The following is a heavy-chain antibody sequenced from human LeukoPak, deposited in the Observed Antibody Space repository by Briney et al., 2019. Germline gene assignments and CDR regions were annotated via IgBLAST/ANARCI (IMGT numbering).Heavy chain of an antibody. Sequence: SETLSLTCAVSGGSISSGGYSWSWIRQPPGKGLEWIGYIYHSGSTYYYPSLKSRVTISVDRSKNQFSLKLSSVTAADTAVYYCARGGIYGDYGTDFDYWGQGTLVTVSS. J-gene: IGHJ4*02. CDR3: ARGGIYGDYGTDFDY. CDR1: GGSISSGGYS. D-gene: IGHD4-17*01. CDR2: IYHSGST. V-gene: IGHV4-30-2*01.